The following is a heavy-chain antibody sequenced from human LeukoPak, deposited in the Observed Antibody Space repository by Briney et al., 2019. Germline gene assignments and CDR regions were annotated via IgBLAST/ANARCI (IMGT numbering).Heavy chain of an antibody. CDR1: GGSISSYY. Sequence: SETLSLTCTVSGGSISSYYWSWLRQPPGKGLEWIGYIYYSGSTNYNPSLKSRVTISVDTSKNQFSLKLSSVTAADTAVYYCASGRHYYDSSGYRVPTFDYWGQGTLVTVSS. D-gene: IGHD3-22*01. CDR3: ASGRHYYDSSGYRVPTFDY. CDR2: IYYSGST. V-gene: IGHV4-59*01. J-gene: IGHJ4*02.